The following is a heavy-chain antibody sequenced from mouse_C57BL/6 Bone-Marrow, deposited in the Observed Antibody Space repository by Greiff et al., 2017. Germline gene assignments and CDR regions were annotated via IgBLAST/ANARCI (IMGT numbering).Heavy chain of an antibody. CDR3: ARVYGYAPFAY. D-gene: IGHD2-2*01. V-gene: IGHV2-6*01. CDR2: IWGVGST. Sequence: VQLQQSGPGLVAPSQSLSITCTVSGFSLTSYGVDWVRQSPGKGLEWLGVIWGVGSTNYNSALKSRLSISKDNSKSQVFLKMNSLQTDDTAMYYCARVYGYAPFAYWGQGTLVTVSA. CDR1: GFSLTSYG. J-gene: IGHJ3*01.